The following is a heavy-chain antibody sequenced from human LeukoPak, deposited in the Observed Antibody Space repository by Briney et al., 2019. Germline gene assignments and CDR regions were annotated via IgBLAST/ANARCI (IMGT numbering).Heavy chain of an antibody. D-gene: IGHD1-1*01. CDR1: GGTFSSYA. V-gene: IGHV1-69*01. Sequence: SVKLSCKASGGTFSSYAISWVRQAPGQGLEWMGGIIPIFGTANYAQKFQGRVPITADESTSKAYMELSSLRCEDTAVYYCARESRTIPPAAFATWGQGTMVTVSS. CDR3: ARESRTIPPAAFAT. J-gene: IGHJ3*02. CDR2: IIPIFGTA.